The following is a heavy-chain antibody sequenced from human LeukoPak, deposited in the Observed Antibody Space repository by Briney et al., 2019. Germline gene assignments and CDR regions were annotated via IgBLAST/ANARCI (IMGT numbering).Heavy chain of an antibody. Sequence: KPSGTLSLTCAVSGGSISSHSWGWLRQSPGKGLEWLGSIYYSGKTYYNPSVKSRVTMSADTSKNQFSLNLSSVTAADTAVYYCARLPLSMSGYPPDYWGQGTLVIVSS. CDR2: IYYSGKT. D-gene: IGHD3-3*01. CDR1: GGSISSHS. J-gene: IGHJ4*02. V-gene: IGHV4-39*01. CDR3: ARLPLSMSGYPPDY.